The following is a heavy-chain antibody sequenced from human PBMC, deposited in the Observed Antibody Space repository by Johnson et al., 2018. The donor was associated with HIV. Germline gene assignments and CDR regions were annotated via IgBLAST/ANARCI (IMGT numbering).Heavy chain of an antibody. CDR2: INSDGSST. D-gene: IGHD6-19*01. V-gene: IGHV3-74*02. CDR3: ARAIDQGYSSGWSSDVYDI. CDR1: GFTFSDYY. Sequence: MQLVESGGGLVLPGGSLRLSCAASGFTFSDYYMSWIRQAPGKGLVWVSRINSDGSSTSYADSVKGRFTISRDNAKNTLYLQMNSLRFEDTAVYYCARAIDQGYSSGWSSDVYDIWGQGTMVTVSA. J-gene: IGHJ3*02.